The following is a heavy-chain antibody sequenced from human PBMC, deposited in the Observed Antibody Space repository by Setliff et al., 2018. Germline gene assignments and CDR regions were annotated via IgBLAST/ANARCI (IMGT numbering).Heavy chain of an antibody. Sequence: LSLTCAVSGYSITSGYNWGWIRQPPGRGLEWIASVYYRGSTSYNTSLKSRVSISADTSHNQFSLKLTSVTAADTALYYCATLTGDRGIDYWGQGTLVTVSS. CDR2: VYYRGST. V-gene: IGHV4-38-2*01. CDR3: ATLTGDRGIDY. D-gene: IGHD7-27*01. CDR1: GYSITSGYN. J-gene: IGHJ4*02.